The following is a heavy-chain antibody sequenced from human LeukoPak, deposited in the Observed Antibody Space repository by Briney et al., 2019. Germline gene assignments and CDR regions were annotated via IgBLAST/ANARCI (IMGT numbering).Heavy chain of an antibody. CDR3: ARDRYFQY. D-gene: IGHD1-14*01. CDR1: GFTFRRYW. J-gene: IGHJ1*01. Sequence: HRGGSLRLFCAASGFTFRRYWMSWVRRSPGKGVEWVANIKQDGSEIYYVHSVQGRLTISRDNAKNSLHLQMNSLRVEDTAVYYCARDRYFQYWGQGTVVTVSS. CDR2: IKQDGSEI. V-gene: IGHV3-7*01.